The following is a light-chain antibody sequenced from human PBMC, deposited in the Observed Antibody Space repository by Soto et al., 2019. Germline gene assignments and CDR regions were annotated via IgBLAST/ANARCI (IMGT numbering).Light chain of an antibody. Sequence: EIVLTQSPGTLSLSPGERATLSCRTSQSVSSSYLAWYQQKPGQPPRLLIYGASIRATGIPDRFSGSGSGTDFTLTITRLEPEDFAVYYCQQYDNSPLYTFGQGTKLEIK. CDR1: QSVSSSY. V-gene: IGKV3-20*01. CDR3: QQYDNSPLYT. J-gene: IGKJ2*01. CDR2: GAS.